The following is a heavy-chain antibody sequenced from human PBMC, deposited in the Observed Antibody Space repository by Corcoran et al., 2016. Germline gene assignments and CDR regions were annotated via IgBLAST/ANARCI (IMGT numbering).Heavy chain of an antibody. CDR3: AREVAAAGTEVDY. CDR2: IYYSGST. D-gene: IGHD6-13*01. V-gene: IGHV4-31*03. CDR1: GGSISSGGYY. J-gene: IGHJ4*01. Sequence: QVQLQESGPGLVKPSQTLSLTCTVSGGSISSGGYYWSWIRQHPGQGLEWIGYIYYSGSTYYNPSLKSRVTIKVDTSKNQFCLKLSSVTAADTAVYYCAREVAAAGTEVDYWGHGTLVTVSS.